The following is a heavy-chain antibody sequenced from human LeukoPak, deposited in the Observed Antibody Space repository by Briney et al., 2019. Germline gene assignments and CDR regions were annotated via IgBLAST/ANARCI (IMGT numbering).Heavy chain of an antibody. CDR1: GVTVSSNY. J-gene: IGHJ4*02. CDR2: IKSKTGGGTT. D-gene: IGHD3-22*01. CDR3: TTDDYDSSGYYLLHY. Sequence: GGFLRLSCAASGVTVSSNYMSWVRQAPGKGLEWVGRIKSKTGGGTTDYAAPVKGRFTISRDDSKNTLYLQMNSLKTEDTAVYYCTTDDYDSSGYYLLHYWGQGTLVTVSS. V-gene: IGHV3-15*01.